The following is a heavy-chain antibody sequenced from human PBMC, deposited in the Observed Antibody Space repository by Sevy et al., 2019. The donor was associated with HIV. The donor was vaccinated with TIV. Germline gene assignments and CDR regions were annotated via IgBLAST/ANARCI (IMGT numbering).Heavy chain of an antibody. J-gene: IGHJ4*02. Sequence: GESLKISCKGSGYSFTSYWIGWVRQMPGKGLEWMGNIYPGDSDTRYSPSFQGQVTISADKSISTAYLQWSSLKASDTAMYYCARLDIVATIPGAFDYWGQGTLVTVSS. CDR1: GYSFTSYW. CDR2: IYPGDSDT. CDR3: ARLDIVATIPGAFDY. D-gene: IGHD5-12*01. V-gene: IGHV5-51*01.